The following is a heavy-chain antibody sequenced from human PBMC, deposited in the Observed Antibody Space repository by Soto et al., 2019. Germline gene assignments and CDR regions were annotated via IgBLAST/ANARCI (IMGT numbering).Heavy chain of an antibody. CDR2: INPNSGGT. CDR1: GYTFTGYY. V-gene: IGHV1-2*02. CDR3: ARGLDDSGYDPLAENYYYCGMDV. J-gene: IGHJ6*02. Sequence: GASVKVSCKASGYTFTGYYMHWVRQAPGQGLEWMGWINPNSGGTNYAQKFQGRVTMTRDTSISTAYMELSRLRSDDTAVYYCARGLDDSGYDPLAENYYYCGMDVWGQGTTVTVSS. D-gene: IGHD5-12*01.